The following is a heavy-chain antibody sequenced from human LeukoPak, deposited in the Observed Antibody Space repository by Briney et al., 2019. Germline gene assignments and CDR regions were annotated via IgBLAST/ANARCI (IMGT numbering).Heavy chain of an antibody. Sequence: PSETLSLTCTVSGGSISSSSYYWGWIRQPPGKGLEWIGSIYYSGSTNYNPSLKSRVTISVDKSKNQFSLKLSSVTAADTAVYYCASTVAGKYYFDYWGQGTLVTVSS. D-gene: IGHD6-19*01. J-gene: IGHJ4*02. CDR1: GGSISSSSYY. CDR3: ASTVAGKYYFDY. CDR2: IYYSGST. V-gene: IGHV4-39*07.